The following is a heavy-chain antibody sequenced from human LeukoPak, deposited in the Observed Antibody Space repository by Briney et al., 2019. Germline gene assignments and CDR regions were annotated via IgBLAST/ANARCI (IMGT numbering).Heavy chain of an antibody. J-gene: IGHJ4*02. CDR1: GFTFSGFG. CDR3: ARGRGADYGGNSGYFDY. Sequence: PGKSLRLSCAASGFTFSGFGMHWVRQAPGKGLEWVAVIWYDGSNKYYADSVKGRFTISRDNPKNTLYVQMNSLRAEDTAVYYCARGRGADYGGNSGYFDYWGQGTQVTVAS. D-gene: IGHD4-23*01. CDR2: IWYDGSNK. V-gene: IGHV3-33*01.